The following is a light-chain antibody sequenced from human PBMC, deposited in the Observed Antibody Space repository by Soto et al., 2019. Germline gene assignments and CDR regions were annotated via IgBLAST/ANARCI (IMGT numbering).Light chain of an antibody. CDR3: QQYDSSPPWT. J-gene: IGKJ1*01. Sequence: EIVLTQSPGTLSLSPGETATLSCRASQSVSSTYLAWYQQKPGQAPRLLIYGASSRTTGIPDRFSGSGSGTEFTLTISSREPEDVAVYYCQQYDSSPPWTFGQGTKVEI. CDR2: GAS. V-gene: IGKV3-20*01. CDR1: QSVSSTY.